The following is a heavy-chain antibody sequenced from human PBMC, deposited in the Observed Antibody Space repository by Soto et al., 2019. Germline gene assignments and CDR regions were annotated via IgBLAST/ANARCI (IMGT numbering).Heavy chain of an antibody. Sequence: SLRLSCAASGIVFSDYMIWVHQAPGKGLEWLSYISGSGRTIYSADSVKGRFTISRDNATNSLYLQMNNVRTEDTAVYYCARLPFPWGWFDPWGQGTLVTVSS. V-gene: IGHV3-11*01. J-gene: IGHJ5*02. CDR3: ARLPFPWGWFDP. CDR1: GIVFSDY. D-gene: IGHD3-16*01. CDR2: ISGSGRTI.